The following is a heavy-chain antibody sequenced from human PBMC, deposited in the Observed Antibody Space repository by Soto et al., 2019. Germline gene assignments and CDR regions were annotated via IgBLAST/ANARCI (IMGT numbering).Heavy chain of an antibody. D-gene: IGHD3-3*01. Sequence: ASVKVSCKVSGYTLTELSMHWVRQAPGKGLEWMGGFDPEDGETIYAQKFQGRVTMTEDTSTDTAYMELSSLRSEDTAVYYCATARYYDFWSGYYAYYYYMDVWGKGTTVTVSS. J-gene: IGHJ6*03. V-gene: IGHV1-24*01. CDR3: ATARYYDFWSGYYAYYYYMDV. CDR2: FDPEDGET. CDR1: GYTLTELS.